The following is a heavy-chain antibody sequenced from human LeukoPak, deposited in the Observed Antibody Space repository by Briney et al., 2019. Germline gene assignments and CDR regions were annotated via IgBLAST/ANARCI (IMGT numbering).Heavy chain of an antibody. CDR1: GGSISSGDYY. CDR3: AREPLGDYDILTGYYRPYYFDY. CDR2: IYYSGST. Sequence: SETLSLTCTVSGGSISSGDYYWSWIRQPPGRGLEWIGYIYYSGSTHYNPSLKSRFTISVDTSKNQFSLKLSSVTAADTAVYYCAREPLGDYDILTGYYRPYYFDYWGQGTLVAVSS. D-gene: IGHD3-9*01. J-gene: IGHJ4*02. V-gene: IGHV4-30-4*01.